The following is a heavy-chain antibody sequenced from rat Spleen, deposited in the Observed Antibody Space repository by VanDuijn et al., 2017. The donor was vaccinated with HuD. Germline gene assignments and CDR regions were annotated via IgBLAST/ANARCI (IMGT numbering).Heavy chain of an antibody. D-gene: IGHD1-4*01. J-gene: IGHJ3*01. CDR3: ARNYPGIGFVY. V-gene: IGHV2-43*01. Sequence: QVQLKESGPGLVQPSQTLSLTCTVSGFSPTSYHVSWVRQPPGKGLEWMGVMWSGGSTDYNSAIKSRLSISRDTSKSQVFLKMNSLQTEDTAMYFCARNYPGIGFVYWGQGTLVTVSS. CDR1: GFSPTSYH. CDR2: MWSGGST.